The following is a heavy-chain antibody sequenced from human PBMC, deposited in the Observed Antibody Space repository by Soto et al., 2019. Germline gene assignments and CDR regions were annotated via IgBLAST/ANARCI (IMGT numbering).Heavy chain of an antibody. D-gene: IGHD2-15*01. CDR2: INAGNGNT. J-gene: IGHJ6*01. CDR1: GYTFTSYA. CDR3: ARDGVVAPLYGMDV. Sequence: SVKVSCKASGYTFTSYAMHWVRQAPGQRLEWMGWINAGNGNTKYSQKFQGRVTITTDTSTGTAYMELRSLRSDDTAVYYCARDGVVAPLYGMDVWGQGTRETGSS. V-gene: IGHV1-3*01.